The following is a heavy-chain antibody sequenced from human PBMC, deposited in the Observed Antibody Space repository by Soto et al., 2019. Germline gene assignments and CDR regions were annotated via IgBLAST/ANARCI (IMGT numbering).Heavy chain of an antibody. CDR2: ISYDGSNK. V-gene: IGHV3-30*18. CDR3: AKDSRQLGTYYYYGMDV. J-gene: IGHJ6*02. CDR1: GFTFSSYG. D-gene: IGHD6-6*01. Sequence: SLRLSCAASGFTFSSYGMHWVRQAPGKGLEWVAVISYDGSNKYYADSVKGRFTISRDNSKNTLYLQMNSLRAEDTAVYYCAKDSRQLGTYYYYGMDVWGQGTTVTVSS.